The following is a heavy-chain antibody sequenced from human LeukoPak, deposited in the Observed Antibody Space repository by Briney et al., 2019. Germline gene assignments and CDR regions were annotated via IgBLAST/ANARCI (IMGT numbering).Heavy chain of an antibody. V-gene: IGHV3-74*01. D-gene: IGHD5-18*01. CDR3: ARGYIYGYDY. Sequence: GESLRLSCAASGFTFSSYWMHWVRQAPGKGLVWVSRIKSDGSTTNYADSVKGRFTISRDNAKNTLYLQMNSLRAEDTAVYYCARGYIYGYDYWGQGTLVTVSS. J-gene: IGHJ4*02. CDR1: GFTFSSYW. CDR2: IKSDGSTT.